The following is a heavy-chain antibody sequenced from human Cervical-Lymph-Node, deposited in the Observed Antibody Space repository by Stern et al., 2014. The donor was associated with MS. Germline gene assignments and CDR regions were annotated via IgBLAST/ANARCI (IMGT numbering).Heavy chain of an antibody. CDR1: RYSINSDYY. V-gene: IGHV4-38-2*02. J-gene: IGHJ2*01. D-gene: IGHD6-19*01. Sequence: QVQLQQSGPGLVKPSETLSLTCTVSRYSINSDYYWGWIRQPPGKGLEWIGSIYHSGSTYYNSSLKSRVTISVDTSKNQFSRKLSSVTAADTAVYYCARARAIAVAFDLWGRGTLVTVSS. CDR3: ARARAIAVAFDL. CDR2: IYHSGST.